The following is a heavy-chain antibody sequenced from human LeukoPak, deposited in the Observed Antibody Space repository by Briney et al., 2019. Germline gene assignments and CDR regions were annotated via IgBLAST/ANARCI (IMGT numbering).Heavy chain of an antibody. Sequence: SETLSLTCTVSGGSISSYYWSWIRQPPGKGLEWIGYIYYSGSTNYNSSFKSRVTISVDTSKNQFSLKLSSVTAADTAIYYCAKHYMGSSYNRGLDYWGQGTLVTVSS. CDR3: AKHYMGSSYNRGLDY. J-gene: IGHJ4*02. V-gene: IGHV4-59*08. CDR1: GGSISSYY. CDR2: IYYSGST. D-gene: IGHD3-10*01.